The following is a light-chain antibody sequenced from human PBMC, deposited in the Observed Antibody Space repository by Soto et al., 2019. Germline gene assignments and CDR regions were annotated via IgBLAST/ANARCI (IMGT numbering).Light chain of an antibody. CDR1: SSDIGGYNY. CDR2: EVN. V-gene: IGLV2-8*01. J-gene: IGLJ2*01. CDR3: SSYAGGNNLL. Sequence: QSALTQPPSASGSLGQSVTISCSGASSDIGGYNYVAWYQQHPGKAPKLIIYEVNKRPSGVPDRFSGSKSGNTASLTVSGLQAEDEAGYSWSSYAGGNNLLFGGGTQLTVL.